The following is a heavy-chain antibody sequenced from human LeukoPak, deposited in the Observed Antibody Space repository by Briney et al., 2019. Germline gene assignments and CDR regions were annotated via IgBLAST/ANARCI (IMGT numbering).Heavy chain of an antibody. V-gene: IGHV3-23*01. D-gene: IGHD2-2*01. CDR2: ISGSGGST. J-gene: IGHJ6*03. CDR1: GFTFSSYA. CDR3: VRSRRVVGNPYFYYYIDV. Sequence: GGSLRLSCAASGFTFSSYAMSWVRQAPGKGLEWVSAISGSGGSTYYADSVKGRFTISRDNSKNTLYLQMNSLKAEDTAVYYCVRSRRVVGNPYFYYYIDVWGKGTTVTVAS.